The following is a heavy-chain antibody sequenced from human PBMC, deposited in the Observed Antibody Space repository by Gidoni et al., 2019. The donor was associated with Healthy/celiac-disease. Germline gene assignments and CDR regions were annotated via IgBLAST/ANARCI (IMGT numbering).Heavy chain of an antibody. V-gene: IGHV3-23*01. CDR3: AKARSSSWCCDY. CDR1: GFTFSSYA. J-gene: IGHJ4*02. CDR2: ISGSGGST. Sequence: EVQLLESGGGLVQPGGSLRLSCAASGFTFSSYAMSWVRQAPGTGLEWVSAISGSGGSTYYADSVKGRFTISRDNSKNTLYLQMNSLRAEDTSVYYCAKARSSSWCCDYWGQGTLVTVSS. D-gene: IGHD6-13*01.